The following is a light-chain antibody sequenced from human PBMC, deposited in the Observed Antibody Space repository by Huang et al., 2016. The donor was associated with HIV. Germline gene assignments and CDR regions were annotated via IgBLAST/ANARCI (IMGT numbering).Light chain of an antibody. CDR2: ETS. Sequence: VLTQSPVSVSLSLGDRLTVSCRASQSVDTSYLAWYQHNPGQSPRLLVYETSTRASGIPSRFSGSGSGRDFSLTISRLEPEDFGVYYCHQYAKSMATFGQGTKVDI. J-gene: IGKJ1*01. CDR1: QSVDTSY. V-gene: IGKV3D-20*02. CDR3: HQYAKSMAT.